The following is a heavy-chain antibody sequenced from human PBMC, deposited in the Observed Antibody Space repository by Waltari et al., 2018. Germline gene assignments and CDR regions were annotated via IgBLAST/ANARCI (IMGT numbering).Heavy chain of an antibody. D-gene: IGHD3-3*01. CDR1: GDSISTSTFY. J-gene: IGHJ4*02. V-gene: IGHV4-39*01. Sequence: QAQLQELGPGQVKPSETLSFRCAVSGDSISTSTFYWGWVRQPPGKGLAWVGSVYYNGYKFYNPSLKSRLTPSMDTSNNHFSLSLRSVTAADTAIYYGVRQRAADFWSGYFDLWGQGTLVTVSS. CDR2: VYYNGYK. CDR3: VRQRAADFWSGYFDL.